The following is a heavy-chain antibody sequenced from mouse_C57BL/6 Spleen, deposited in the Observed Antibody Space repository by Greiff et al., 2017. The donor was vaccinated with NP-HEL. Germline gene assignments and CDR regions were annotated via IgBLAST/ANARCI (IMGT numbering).Heavy chain of an antibody. CDR1: GFSLSTSGMG. J-gene: IGHJ4*01. Sequence: LKESGPGILQSSQTLSLTCSFSGFSLSTSGMGVSWIRQPSGKGLEWLAHIYWDDDKRYNPSLKSRLTISKDTSRNQVFLKITGVDTADTATYYCARSGIYYYGSSPYYAMDYWGQGTSVTVSS. CDR2: IYWDDDK. CDR3: ARSGIYYYGSSPYYAMDY. V-gene: IGHV8-12*01. D-gene: IGHD1-1*01.